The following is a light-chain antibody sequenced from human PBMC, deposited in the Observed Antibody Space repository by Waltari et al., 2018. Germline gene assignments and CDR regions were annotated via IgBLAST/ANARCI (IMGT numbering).Light chain of an antibody. V-gene: IGKV3-11*01. CDR3: QQRSNWPRT. CDR2: DAS. Sequence: ELVLPQSPAPLSLSPGERATLSCRASQSVSSYLAWYQQKPDQAPRLLIYDASNRATGIPARFSGSGSGTDFTLTISSLEPEDFAVYYCQQRSNWPRTFGQGTKVEIK. J-gene: IGKJ1*01. CDR1: QSVSSY.